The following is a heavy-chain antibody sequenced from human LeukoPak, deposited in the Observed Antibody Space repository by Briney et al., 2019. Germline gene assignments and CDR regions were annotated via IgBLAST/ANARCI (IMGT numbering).Heavy chain of an antibody. CDR1: GGAISRSHYY. D-gene: IGHD4-17*01. Sequence: SETLSLTCTVSGGAISRSHYYWGWMRQPPGKGLEWIGSIYYSGSTYYDPSLKSRVTISVDTSKNQFSLRLTSVTAAETAVYYCARSATVTTGYFDYWGQGALVTVSS. J-gene: IGHJ4*02. CDR3: ARSATVTTGYFDY. V-gene: IGHV4-39*07. CDR2: IYYSGST.